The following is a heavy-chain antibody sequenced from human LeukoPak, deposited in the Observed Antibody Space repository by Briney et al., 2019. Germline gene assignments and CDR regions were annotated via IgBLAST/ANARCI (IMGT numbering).Heavy chain of an antibody. D-gene: IGHD2-21*01. V-gene: IGHV3-66*02. Sequence: PGGSLGLSCAASGFTVSSNYMSWVRQAPGKGLEWVSIIYSGGSTYYTDSVKGRFTISRDNSKNTLYLHVNSLRAEDTAVYYCARVMRDLREGYDIWGQGTMATISS. CDR3: ARVMRDLREGYDI. CDR2: IYSGGST. CDR1: GFTVSSNY. J-gene: IGHJ3*02.